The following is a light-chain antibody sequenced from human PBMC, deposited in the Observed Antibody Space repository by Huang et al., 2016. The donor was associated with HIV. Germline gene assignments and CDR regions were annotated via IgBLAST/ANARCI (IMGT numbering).Light chain of an antibody. J-gene: IGKJ1*01. CDR3: QQYYSSPQT. Sequence: DIIMTQSPDSLAVSLGKRATLNCRSSQSVYSSSTSKDYMAWFQQKPGQPPRLLLFWASTREAGVPDRFTGSGSGTHFTLTIASLEAEDAAIYYCQQYYSSPQTFGQGTRVEVK. CDR2: WAS. CDR1: QSVYSSSTSKDY. V-gene: IGKV4-1*01.